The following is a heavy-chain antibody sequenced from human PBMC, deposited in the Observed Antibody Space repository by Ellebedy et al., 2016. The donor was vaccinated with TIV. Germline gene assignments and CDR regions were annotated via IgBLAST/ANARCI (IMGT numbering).Heavy chain of an antibody. J-gene: IGHJ4*02. V-gene: IGHV4-39*07. CDR2: INYGGNT. CDR1: GDSISSGSHY. CDR3: ARIDIVVVPSASFDY. D-gene: IGHD2-2*01. Sequence: MPSETLSLTCTVSGDSISSGSHYWGWIRQPPGKGLGWIGSINYGGNTYYNPSLKSRVTISVDTSKNQFSLKLSSVTAADTAVYYCARIDIVVVPSASFDYWGQGTLVTVSS.